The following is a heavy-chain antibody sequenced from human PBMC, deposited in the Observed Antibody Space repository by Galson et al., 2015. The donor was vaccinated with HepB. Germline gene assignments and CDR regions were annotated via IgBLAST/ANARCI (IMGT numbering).Heavy chain of an antibody. CDR1: GGTFSSYA. V-gene: IGHV1-69*04. D-gene: IGHD2-15*01. CDR3: ARDNLYCSGGSCYVEVGQDY. J-gene: IGHJ4*02. Sequence: SVKVSCKASGGTFSSYAISWVRQAPGQGLEWMGRIIPILGIANYAQKFQGRVTITADKSTSTAYMELSSLRSEDTAVYYCARDNLYCSGGSCYVEVGQDYWGQGTLVTVSS. CDR2: IIPILGIA.